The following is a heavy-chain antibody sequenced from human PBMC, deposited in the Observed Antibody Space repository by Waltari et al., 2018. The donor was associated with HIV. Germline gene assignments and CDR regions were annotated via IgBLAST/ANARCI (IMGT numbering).Heavy chain of an antibody. Sequence: EVQLVESGGGLVQPGGSLRLSCAASGFTFSSYSMNWVRQAPGKGLEWVSYISSSSSTIYYADSVKGRFTISRDNAKNSLYLQMNSLRAEDTAVYYCARDPSVPRGEYQLLFGSHHREAFDIWGQGTMVTVSS. CDR1: GFTFSSYS. CDR3: ARDPSVPRGEYQLLFGSHHREAFDI. D-gene: IGHD2-2*01. CDR2: ISSSSSTI. V-gene: IGHV3-48*04. J-gene: IGHJ3*02.